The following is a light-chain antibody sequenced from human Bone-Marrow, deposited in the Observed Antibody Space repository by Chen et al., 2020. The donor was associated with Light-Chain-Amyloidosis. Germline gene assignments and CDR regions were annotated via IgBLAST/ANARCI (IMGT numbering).Light chain of an antibody. J-gene: IGLJ2*01. CDR3: QSADSSGTYEVI. CDR2: RDT. CDR1: DLPTKY. Sequence: SYELTKPPSVSVSPGQTARITCSGDDLPTKYAYWYQQKPGQAPVLVIHRDTERPSGISERFSGSSSGKTATLTISGVQAEDEADDHCQSADSSGTYEVIFGGGTKLTVL. V-gene: IGLV3-25*03.